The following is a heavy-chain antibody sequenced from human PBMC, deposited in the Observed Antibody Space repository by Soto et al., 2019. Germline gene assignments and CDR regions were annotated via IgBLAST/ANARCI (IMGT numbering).Heavy chain of an antibody. CDR3: TTDFNAYCGGDCYPDAFDI. CDR1: GFTFSNAW. V-gene: IGHV3-15*01. J-gene: IGHJ3*02. D-gene: IGHD2-21*02. Sequence: GGSLRLSCAASGFTFSNAWMSWVRQAPGKGLEWVGRIKSKTDGGTTDYAAPVKGRFTISRDDSKNTLYLQMNSLKTEDTAVYYCTTDFNAYCGGDCYPDAFDIWCQGTRVTVSS. CDR2: IKSKTDGGTT.